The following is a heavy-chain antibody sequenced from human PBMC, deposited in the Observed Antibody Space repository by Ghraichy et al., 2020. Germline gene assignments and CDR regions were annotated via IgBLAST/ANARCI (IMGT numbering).Heavy chain of an antibody. CDR1: EFTFSRYA. CDR3: AKDTSPTGYYFDY. CDR2: ISKDGSNY. D-gene: IGHD2-2*01. V-gene: IGHV3-30*18. Sequence: GESLNISCVGSEFTFSRYAMHWVRQAPGKGLEWVAVISKDGSNYHYADSVKGRFSISRDNSKNTLYLQMNSLRAEDTALYYCAKDTSPTGYYFDYWGQGTLVTVSS. J-gene: IGHJ4*02.